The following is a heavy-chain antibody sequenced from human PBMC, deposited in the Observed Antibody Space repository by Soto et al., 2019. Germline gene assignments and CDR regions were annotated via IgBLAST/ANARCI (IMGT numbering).Heavy chain of an antibody. D-gene: IGHD5-12*01. J-gene: IGHJ6*02. CDR1: GFTFSSFG. CDR3: AKNTVGLSRYYYYGMDV. V-gene: IGHV3-30*18. CDR2: MAYDGSNE. Sequence: WVSLRLSWLASGFTFSSFGIHWVRQAPGKGLEWVAVMAYDGSNEYYADSVRGRFTISRDNSKSTVYLQMNSLRPEDTAVYYCAKNTVGLSRYYYYGMDVWGQGTTVTVSS.